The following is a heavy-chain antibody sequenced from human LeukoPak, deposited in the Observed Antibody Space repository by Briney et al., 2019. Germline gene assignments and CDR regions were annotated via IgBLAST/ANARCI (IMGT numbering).Heavy chain of an antibody. CDR2: IYYSGST. CDR1: GGSISSYY. CDR3: ARLRGVPAAQLYYYGMDV. Sequence: PSETLSLTCTVSGGSISSYYWSWIRQPPGKGLEWIGSIYYSGSTYYNPSLKSRVAISVDTSKNQFSLKLSSVTAADTAMYYCARLRGVPAAQLYYYGMDVWGQGTTVTVSS. D-gene: IGHD2-2*01. J-gene: IGHJ6*02. V-gene: IGHV4-59*05.